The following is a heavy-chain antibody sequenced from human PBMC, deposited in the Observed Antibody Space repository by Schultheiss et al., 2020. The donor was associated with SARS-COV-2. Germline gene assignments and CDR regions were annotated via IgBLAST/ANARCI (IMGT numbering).Heavy chain of an antibody. CDR3: ARPIWFGDPSGGMDV. Sequence: GGSLRLSCAASGFTFSSYGMHWVRQAPGKGLEWVAVISYDGKVSHYVDSVKGRFTISRDNSKNTLYLQMSSLRADDTAVYYCARPIWFGDPSGGMDVWGQGTTVTVSS. V-gene: IGHV3-30*03. CDR1: GFTFSSYG. CDR2: ISYDGKVS. D-gene: IGHD3-10*01. J-gene: IGHJ6*02.